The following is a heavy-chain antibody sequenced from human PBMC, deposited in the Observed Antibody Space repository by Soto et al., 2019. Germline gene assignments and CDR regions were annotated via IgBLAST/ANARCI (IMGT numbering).Heavy chain of an antibody. CDR3: AAAYCGGDCYPDAFDI. J-gene: IGHJ3*02. V-gene: IGHV1-58*01. CDR1: GFTFTSSA. CDR2: IVVGSGNT. Sequence: QMQLVQSGPEVKKPGTSVKVSCKASGFTFTSSAVQWVRQARGQRLEWIGWIVVGSGNTNYAQKFQERVTITRDMSTSTAYMELSSLRSEDTAVYYCAAAYCGGDCYPDAFDIWGQGTMVTVSS. D-gene: IGHD2-21*02.